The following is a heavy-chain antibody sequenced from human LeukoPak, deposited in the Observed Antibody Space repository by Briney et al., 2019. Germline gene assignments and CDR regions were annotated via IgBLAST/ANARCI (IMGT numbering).Heavy chain of an antibody. CDR1: GFTFSSYS. CDR2: INHSGST. Sequence: GSLRLSCAASGFTFSSYSMNWVRQPPGKGLEWIGEINHSGSTNYNPSLKSRVTISVDTSKNQFSLKLSSVTAADTAVYYCARHSVGITGRGDWFDPWGQGTLVTVSS. D-gene: IGHD1-20*01. J-gene: IGHJ5*02. CDR3: ARHSVGITGRGDWFDP. V-gene: IGHV4-34*01.